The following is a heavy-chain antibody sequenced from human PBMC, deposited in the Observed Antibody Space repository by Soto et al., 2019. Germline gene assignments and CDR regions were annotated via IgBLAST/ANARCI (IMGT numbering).Heavy chain of an antibody. CDR2: IYYSGST. Sequence: SESLSLTCTVSGGSISSGGYYWSWIRQHPGKGLEWIGYIYYSGSTYYNPSLKSRVNISVDTSKNQFSLKLSSVTAADTAVYYCGMDGGTDSSGPLTLAWGQGTLVTVSS. D-gene: IGHD3-22*01. J-gene: IGHJ5*02. CDR3: GMDGGTDSSGPLTLA. CDR1: GGSISSGGYY. V-gene: IGHV4-31*03.